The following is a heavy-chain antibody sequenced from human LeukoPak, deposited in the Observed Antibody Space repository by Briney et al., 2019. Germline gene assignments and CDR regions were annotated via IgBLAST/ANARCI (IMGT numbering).Heavy chain of an antibody. CDR1: GGSFSGYY. CDR2: INHSGST. Sequence: PSETLSLTCAVYGGSFSGYYWSWIRQPPGKGLEWIGEINHSGSTNYNPSLKSRVTISVDTSKNQFSLKLSSVTAADTAVYYCARYSGSYDGDAFDIWGQGTMVTVSS. J-gene: IGHJ3*02. D-gene: IGHD1-26*01. CDR3: ARYSGSYDGDAFDI. V-gene: IGHV4-34*01.